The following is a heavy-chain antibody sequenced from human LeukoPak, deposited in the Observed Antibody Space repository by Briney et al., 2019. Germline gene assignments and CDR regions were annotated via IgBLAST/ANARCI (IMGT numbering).Heavy chain of an antibody. CDR1: GFTFRTYT. CDR2: IRTKANSYAT. J-gene: IGHJ4*02. V-gene: IGHV3-73*01. CDR3: TRSRDGYNIDY. Sequence: GGSLRLSCAASGFTFRTYTMHWVRQASGKGLEWVGRIRTKANSYATAYAASVKDRFTISRDDSKNTAYLQMNSLKTEDTAVYYCTRSRDGYNIDYWGQGTLVTVSS. D-gene: IGHD5-24*01.